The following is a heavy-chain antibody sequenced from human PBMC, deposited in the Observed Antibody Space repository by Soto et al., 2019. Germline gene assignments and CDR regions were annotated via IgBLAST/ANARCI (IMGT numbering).Heavy chain of an antibody. Sequence: PGGSLRLSCAASGFTFSSYAMHWVRQAPGKGLEWVAVISYDGSNKYYADSVKGRFTISRDNSKNTLYLQMNSLRAEDTAVYYCARDKIPAAIRKAPNLFDPWGQGT. CDR1: GFTFSSYA. J-gene: IGHJ5*02. CDR3: ARDKIPAAIRKAPNLFDP. D-gene: IGHD2-2*02. CDR2: ISYDGSNK. V-gene: IGHV3-30-3*01.